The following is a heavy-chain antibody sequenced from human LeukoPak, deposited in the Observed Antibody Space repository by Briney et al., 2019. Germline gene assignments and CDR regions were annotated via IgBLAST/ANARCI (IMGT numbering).Heavy chain of an antibody. CDR3: AKGYYDFWREEDYFVY. Sequence: GGSLRLSCAASGFTFSTYGIHWVRQAPGKGLEWVAVISYDGSNKYYADSVKGRFTISRDNSKNTLYLQMNSLRAEDTAVYYCAKGYYDFWREEDYFVYWGQGTLVTVSS. CDR2: ISYDGSNK. D-gene: IGHD3-3*01. J-gene: IGHJ4*02. CDR1: GFTFSTYG. V-gene: IGHV3-30*18.